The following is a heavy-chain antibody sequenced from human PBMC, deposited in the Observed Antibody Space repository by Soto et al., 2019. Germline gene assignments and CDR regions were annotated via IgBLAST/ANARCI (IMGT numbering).Heavy chain of an antibody. CDR1: GFTFSDYG. CDR3: ANTNYDFWGMDV. CDR2: ISYDERNK. Sequence: QVQLVESGGGVVQPGRSLRLSCAASGFTFSDYGMHWVRQAPGKGLEWVAVISYDERNKYYADSVKGRFTISRDNSKNTLYLQMNSLRDEDTAMYYCANTNYDFWGMDVWGQGTTVTVSS. J-gene: IGHJ6*02. V-gene: IGHV3-30*18. D-gene: IGHD3-3*01.